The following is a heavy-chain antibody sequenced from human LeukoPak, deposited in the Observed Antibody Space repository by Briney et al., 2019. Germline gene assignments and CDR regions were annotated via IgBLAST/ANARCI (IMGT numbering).Heavy chain of an antibody. CDR1: GGSISSGSYY. CDR2: IYTSGST. V-gene: IGHV4-61*02. CDR3: ARGEPSSSWYEASFDI. D-gene: IGHD6-13*01. Sequence: SETLSLTCTVSGGSISSGSYYWSWIRQPAGKGLEWIGRIYTSGSTNYNPSLNSRVTISLDTSKNQFSLKLSSVTAADTAVYYCARGEPSSSWYEASFDIWGQGTMVTVSS. J-gene: IGHJ3*02.